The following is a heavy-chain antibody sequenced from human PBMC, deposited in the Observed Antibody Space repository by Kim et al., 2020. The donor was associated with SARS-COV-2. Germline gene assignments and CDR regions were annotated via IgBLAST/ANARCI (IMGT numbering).Heavy chain of an antibody. CDR2: IHTRGST. D-gene: IGHD3-22*01. V-gene: IGHV4-4*07. J-gene: IGHJ6*02. CDR3: ARAFSYYYDSSGYYYYYYGMDV. Sequence: GRIHTRGSTNYNPSLKSRVTRSVDTSKNQFSLKLSSVTAADTAVYYCARAFSYYYDSSGYYYYYYGMDVWGQGTTVTVSS.